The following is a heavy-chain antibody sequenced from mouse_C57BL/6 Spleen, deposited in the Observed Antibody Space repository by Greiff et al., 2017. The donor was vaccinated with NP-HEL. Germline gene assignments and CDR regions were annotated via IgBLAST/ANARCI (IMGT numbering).Heavy chain of an antibody. CDR2: IDPSDSET. CDR1: GYTFTSYW. Sequence: QVQLQQPGAELVRPGSSVKLSCKASGYTFTSYWMHWVKQRPIQGLEWIGNIDPSDSETHYNQKFKDKATLTVDKSSSTAYMQLSSLTSEDSAVYYCARYDYGSSFEYWGQGTTLTVAS. D-gene: IGHD1-1*01. V-gene: IGHV1-52*01. J-gene: IGHJ2*01. CDR3: ARYDYGSSFEY.